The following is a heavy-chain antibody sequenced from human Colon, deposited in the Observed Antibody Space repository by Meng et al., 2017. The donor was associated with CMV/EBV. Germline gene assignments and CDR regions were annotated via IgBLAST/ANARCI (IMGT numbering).Heavy chain of an antibody. J-gene: IGHJ4*02. D-gene: IGHD3-22*01. V-gene: IGHV3-23*01. Sequence: SGFIFSNYAMSWVRQAPGKGLEWVSAISSGGASTYYADSVKGRFTISRDNSKNTVFLQVNSLRAEDAAVYYCAKSDSSGFYYKPIDYWGQGTLVPSPQ. CDR1: GFIFSNYA. CDR3: AKSDSSGFYYKPIDY. CDR2: ISSGGAST.